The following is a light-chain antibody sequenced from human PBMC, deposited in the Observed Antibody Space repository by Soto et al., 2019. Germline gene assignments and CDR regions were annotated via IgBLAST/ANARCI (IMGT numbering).Light chain of an antibody. CDR3: VLYMGSGFSV. V-gene: IGLV8-61*01. CDR2: STS. J-gene: IGLJ3*02. CDR1: SGSVSTSYY. Sequence: QTVVTQEPSFSVSPGGTVTLTCGLSSGSVSTSYYPSWYQQTPGQAPRTLIYSTSTRSSGVPDRFSGSILGNKAALTITGDQADDESDYYCVLYMGSGFSVVGGGPKLTVL.